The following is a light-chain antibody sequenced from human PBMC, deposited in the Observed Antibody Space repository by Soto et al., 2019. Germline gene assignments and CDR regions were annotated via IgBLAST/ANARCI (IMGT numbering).Light chain of an antibody. Sequence: DIQLTQSASSLSASVGDRVTITCQASQVITNYLNWYQQKPGRAPKLLIYDISTLEIGVPSRFGGSGSGTHFTFTMPGLQPEDIATYYCQQYENLPYTFGQGTKLEI. J-gene: IGKJ2*01. CDR2: DIS. CDR3: QQYENLPYT. CDR1: QVITNY. V-gene: IGKV1-33*01.